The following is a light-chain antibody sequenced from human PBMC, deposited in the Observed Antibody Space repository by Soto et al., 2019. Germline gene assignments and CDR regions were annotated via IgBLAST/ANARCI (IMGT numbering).Light chain of an antibody. Sequence: EIVLTQSSGTLSLSPGERAPLSCRASQRVSSRFLAWYQQKPGQAPRLLMFGASNRATGMPDRFSGTGSGTDFTLTISRLEPEDFAVYYCQQYVSSPHTFGLETKVDIK. J-gene: IGKJ2*01. CDR2: GAS. V-gene: IGKV3-20*01. CDR1: QRVSSRF. CDR3: QQYVSSPHT.